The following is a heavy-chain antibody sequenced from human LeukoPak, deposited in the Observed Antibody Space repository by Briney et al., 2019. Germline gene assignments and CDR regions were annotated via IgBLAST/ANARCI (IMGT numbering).Heavy chain of an antibody. Sequence: GGSLRLSCAASGFTFDDYAMHWVRQAPGKVLEWVSGISWNSGSIGYADSVKGRFTISRDNAKNSLYLQMNSLRAEDTALYYCAKDSGYDHYYYYMDVWGKGTTVTVSS. J-gene: IGHJ6*03. CDR2: ISWNSGSI. D-gene: IGHD5-12*01. CDR1: GFTFDDYA. V-gene: IGHV3-9*01. CDR3: AKDSGYDHYYYYMDV.